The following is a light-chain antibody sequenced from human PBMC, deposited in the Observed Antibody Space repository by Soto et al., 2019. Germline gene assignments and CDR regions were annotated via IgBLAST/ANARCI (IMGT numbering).Light chain of an antibody. CDR1: QSISSY. V-gene: IGKV1-39*01. CDR3: HQYNHYWT. CDR2: AAS. Sequence: IQITQSPSSLSASVGDRVTITCRASQSISSYLNWYQQKPGKAPKLLIYAASSLQSGVPSRFSGSGSGTEFSLTISSLQPDDFATYYCHQYNHYWTFGQGTKVDIK. J-gene: IGKJ1*01.